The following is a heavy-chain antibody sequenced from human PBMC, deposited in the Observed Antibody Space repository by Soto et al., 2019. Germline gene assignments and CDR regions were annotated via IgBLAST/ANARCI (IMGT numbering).Heavy chain of an antibody. V-gene: IGHV4-34*01. CDR3: ARRRGGALRENYFDP. D-gene: IGHD1-7*01. CDR1: GGGFSNYF. Sequence: QVQLQQWGAGLLKPSETLSLTCAVYGGGFSNYFWTWIRQPPGKGLEWIGEISHSGSNIYNPSLLSRVTISGDTSQNHFSLQVESVTAADTAVYYCARRRGGALRENYFDPWGQGTLVAVSS. CDR2: ISHSGSN. J-gene: IGHJ5*02.